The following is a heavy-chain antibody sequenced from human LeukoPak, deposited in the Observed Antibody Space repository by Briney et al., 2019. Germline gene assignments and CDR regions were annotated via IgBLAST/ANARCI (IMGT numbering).Heavy chain of an antibody. CDR2: INPNSGVT. CDR3: ARQYDTVFAY. Sequence: ASVRVSCKASGYTFSDYYMHWVRQAPGQGLEWVGWINPNSGVTNYARKFQGRVTMTRDTSISTAYMELSRVTSDDTALYYCARQYDTVFAYWGQGTLVTVSS. CDR1: GYTFSDYY. J-gene: IGHJ4*02. V-gene: IGHV1-2*02. D-gene: IGHD3-22*01.